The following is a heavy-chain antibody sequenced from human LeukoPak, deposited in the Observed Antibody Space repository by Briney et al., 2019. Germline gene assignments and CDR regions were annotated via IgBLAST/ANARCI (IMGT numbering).Heavy chain of an antibody. CDR2: INPNSGGT. CDR3: ARAEPNYYDSSGSLPDY. CDR1: GYTFTGYY. V-gene: IGHV1-2*02. J-gene: IGHJ4*02. D-gene: IGHD3-22*01. Sequence: ASVKVSCKASGYTFTGYYMHWVRQAPGQGLEWMGWINPNSGGTNYAQKFQGRVTMTRDTSISTAYMELSRLRSDDTLVYYCARAEPNYYDSSGSLPDYWGQGTLVTVSS.